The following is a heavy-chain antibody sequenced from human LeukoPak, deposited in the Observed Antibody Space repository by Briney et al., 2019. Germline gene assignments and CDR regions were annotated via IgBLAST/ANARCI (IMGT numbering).Heavy chain of an antibody. D-gene: IGHD6-19*01. CDR1: GYTFTSYD. V-gene: IGHV1-8*01. J-gene: IGHJ2*01. CDR3: ARGRAVAAPTRYFDL. CDR2: MNPNSGNT. Sequence: ASVKVSCKASGYTFTSYDINWVRQATGQGLEWMGLMNPNSGNTGYAQKFQGRVTMTRNASISTAYMELSSLRSEDTAVYYCARGRAVAAPTRYFDLWGRGTLVTVSS.